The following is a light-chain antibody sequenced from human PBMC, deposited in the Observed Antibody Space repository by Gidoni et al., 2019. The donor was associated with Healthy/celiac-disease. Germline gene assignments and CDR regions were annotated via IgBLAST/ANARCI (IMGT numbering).Light chain of an antibody. CDR2: DAS. J-gene: IGKJ1*01. Sequence: AIQLTKSPSSLSASVGDRVTITCRASQGISSALAWYQQKPGKAPKLLIYDASSLESGVPSRFSGSGSGTDFTLTISSLQPEDFATYYCQQFNNYSGTFGQGTKVEIK. CDR3: QQFNNYSGT. CDR1: QGISSA. V-gene: IGKV1D-13*01.